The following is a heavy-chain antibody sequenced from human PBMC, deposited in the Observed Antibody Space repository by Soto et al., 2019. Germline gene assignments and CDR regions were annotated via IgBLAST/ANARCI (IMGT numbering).Heavy chain of an antibody. CDR2: ISWNSGSI. D-gene: IGHD2-21*02. V-gene: IGHV3-9*01. CDR3: AKDSDVSYHYGMDV. CDR1: GFTFDDYA. Sequence: EVQLVESGGGLVQPGRSLRLSCAASGFTFDDYAMHWGRQAPGKGLEWVSGISWNSGSIGYADSVKGRFTISRDNAKNFLYLQMNSLRAEDTALYYCAKDSDVSYHYGMDVWGQGTTVTVSS. J-gene: IGHJ6*02.